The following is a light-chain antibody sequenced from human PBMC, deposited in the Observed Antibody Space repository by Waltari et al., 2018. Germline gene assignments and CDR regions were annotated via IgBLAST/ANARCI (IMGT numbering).Light chain of an antibody. CDR1: QSLVHSDGNTH. V-gene: IGKV2-30*02. Sequence: EVVMTQSPLSLPVTLGQPASISCKSSQSLVHSDGNTHLNWFQQRPGQSPRRLFYRVSSRESGVPDRFSGSGSGTDFTLKISRVEAEDVGVYYCMQGTHWPYTVGQGTRLDIK. J-gene: IGKJ2*01. CDR3: MQGTHWPYT. CDR2: RVS.